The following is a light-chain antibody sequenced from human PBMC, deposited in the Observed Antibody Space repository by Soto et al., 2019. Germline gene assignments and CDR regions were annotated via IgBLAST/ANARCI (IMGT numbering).Light chain of an antibody. Sequence: QSVLTQAPSASGTPGQRVIISCSGSSSNIGSNTVSWYQELPGTAPRLLVYSHNQRPSGVPDRFSGSKSGTSASLAVSGLQSDDEANYYCAAWDASLNAVVFGGGTKVTVL. CDR3: AAWDASLNAVV. V-gene: IGLV1-44*01. CDR1: SSNIGSNT. CDR2: SHN. J-gene: IGLJ2*01.